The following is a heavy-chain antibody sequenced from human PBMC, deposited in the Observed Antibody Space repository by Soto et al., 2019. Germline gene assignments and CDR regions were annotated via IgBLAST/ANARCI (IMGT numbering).Heavy chain of an antibody. D-gene: IGHD3-3*01. Sequence: LRLSCAASGFTFSGSAMHWVRQASGKGLEWVGRIRSKANSYATAYAASVKGRFTISRDDSKNTAYLQMNSLKTEDTAVYYCTSAYDDFWGGYNTVHQPGFDGCWGQETRFTVAS. V-gene: IGHV3-73*01. CDR2: IRSKANSYAT. CDR1: GFTFSGSA. CDR3: TSAYDDFWGGYNTVHQPGFDGC. J-gene: IGHJ4*02.